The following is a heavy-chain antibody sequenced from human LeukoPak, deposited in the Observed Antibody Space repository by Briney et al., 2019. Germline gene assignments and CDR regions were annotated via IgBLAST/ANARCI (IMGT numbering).Heavy chain of an antibody. CDR2: IYYSGST. Sequence: PSETLSLTCTVSGGSISSSSYYWGWIRQPPGKGLEWIGSIYYSGSTYYNPSLKSRDTISVDTSKNQFSLKLSSVTAADTAVYYCARVLQWELHYWGQGTLVTASS. CDR1: GGSISSSSYY. V-gene: IGHV4-39*07. CDR3: ARVLQWELHY. D-gene: IGHD1-26*01. J-gene: IGHJ4*02.